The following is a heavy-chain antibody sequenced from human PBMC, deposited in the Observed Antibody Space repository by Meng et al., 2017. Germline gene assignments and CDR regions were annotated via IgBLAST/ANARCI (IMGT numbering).Heavy chain of an antibody. CDR1: GFSLSTSGVG. V-gene: IGHV2-5*01. D-gene: IGHD2-15*01. CDR3: AHLLGYCSGGSCYSDAFDI. Sequence: SGPTLVKPTQTLTLTCTFSGFSLSTSGVGVGWIRQPPGKALEWLALIYWDDKRYSPSLKSRLTITKDTSKNQVVLTMTNMDPVDTATYYCAHLLGYCSGGSCYSDAFDIWGQGTMVTVSS. CDR2: IYWDDK. J-gene: IGHJ3*02.